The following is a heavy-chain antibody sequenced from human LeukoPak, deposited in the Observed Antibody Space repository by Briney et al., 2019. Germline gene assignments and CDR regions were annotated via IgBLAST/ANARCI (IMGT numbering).Heavy chain of an antibody. J-gene: IGHJ5*02. V-gene: IGHV4-31*03. D-gene: IGHD6-13*01. CDR1: GGSISSGGYY. CDR2: MYYSGST. CDR3: ARRIAAAGTRWFDP. Sequence: SQTLSLTCTVSGGSISSGGYYWSWTRQHPGGGLQWIGYMYYSGSTYYNPSLKSRLTISVDTSKNQFSLKLSSVTAADTAVYYCARRIAAAGTRWFDPWGQGTLVTVSS.